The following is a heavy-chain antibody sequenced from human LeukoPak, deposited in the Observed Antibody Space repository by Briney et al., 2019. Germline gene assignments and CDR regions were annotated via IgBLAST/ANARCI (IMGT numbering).Heavy chain of an antibody. J-gene: IGHJ3*02. V-gene: IGHV4-30-4*08. CDR3: ARACSSTTCYGAFDM. D-gene: IGHD2-2*01. CDR1: GGSISSADYN. CDR2: IYYSGST. Sequence: SSQTLSLTCTVSGGSISSADYNWSWIRQPPGKGLEWFGYIYYSGSTYYNPSLKSRVTISVDTSKNQFSLKLSSVTAADTAVYYCARACSSTTCYGAFDMWGQGTMVTVSS.